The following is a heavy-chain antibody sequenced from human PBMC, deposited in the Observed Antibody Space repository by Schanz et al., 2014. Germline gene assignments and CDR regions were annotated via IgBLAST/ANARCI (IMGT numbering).Heavy chain of an antibody. V-gene: IGHV3-23*04. J-gene: IGHJ6*02. D-gene: IGHD3-22*01. Sequence: VQLVDSGGGVVQPGGSLRLSCAASGFTVSSDYMNWVRQAPGKGLEWVSVISGSGVTTYYADSVTGRFTIFRDNSKDTLYLQMNSLRAEDTAVYYCANGVAGYYPNYYYTMDVWGQGTTVTVSS. CDR1: GFTVSSDY. CDR2: ISGSGVTT. CDR3: ANGVAGYYPNYYYTMDV.